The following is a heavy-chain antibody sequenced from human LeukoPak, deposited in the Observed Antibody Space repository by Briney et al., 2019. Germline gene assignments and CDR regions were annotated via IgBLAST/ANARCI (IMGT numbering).Heavy chain of an antibody. Sequence: PGGSLRLSCAASGFTFSDYYMSWIRQAPGKVLEWVSYISSSGSTIYYADSVKGRFTISRDNATNSLYLQMNSLRDEDTAFYYCARGGSYYDTTTYAYYFDYWGPGTLVTVSS. CDR1: GFTFSDYY. CDR3: ARGGSYYDTTTYAYYFDY. V-gene: IGHV3-11*01. CDR2: ISSSGSTI. D-gene: IGHD3-16*01. J-gene: IGHJ4*02.